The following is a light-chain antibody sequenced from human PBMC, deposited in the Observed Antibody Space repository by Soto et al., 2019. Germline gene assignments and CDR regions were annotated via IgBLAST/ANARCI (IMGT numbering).Light chain of an antibody. CDR1: QGMSSY. CDR2: AAY. V-gene: IGKV1-9*01. CDR3: QQLDSYPT. J-gene: IGKJ4*01. Sequence: IQVTQSPSSLSASVGDRITITCRASQGMSSYLAGYQQKPGKAPKLLIYAAYTLQSGVPSRFSGSGSGTDFTLTISSLQPEDFATYYCQQLDSYPTFGGGTKVEIK.